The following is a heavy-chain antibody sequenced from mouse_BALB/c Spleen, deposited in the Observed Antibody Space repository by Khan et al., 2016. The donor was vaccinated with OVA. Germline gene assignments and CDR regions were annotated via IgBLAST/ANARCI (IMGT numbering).Heavy chain of an antibody. V-gene: IGHV3-2*02. CDR1: GYSITSNYA. J-gene: IGHJ4*01. CDR3: ARGNYYGYALDY. Sequence: EVQLQESGPGLVKPSQSLSLTCTVTGYSITSNYAWNWIRQFPGNKLEWMGYTSYSGSTNYNPSLKSRISITRDTSKNQFFLQLNSVTTEDTATYYGARGNYYGYALDYWGQGTSITVSS. D-gene: IGHD1-1*01. CDR2: TSYSGST.